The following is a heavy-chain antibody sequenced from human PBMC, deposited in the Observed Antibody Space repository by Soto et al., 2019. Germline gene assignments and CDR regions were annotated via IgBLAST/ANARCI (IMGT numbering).Heavy chain of an antibody. CDR3: RSSSRYSTEL. CDR2: IYGTGNT. V-gene: IGHV4-39*01. Sequence: QLQLQESGPGRVKPSETLSLSCTVSGGSIASSFYWGWIRQPPGKRLEWIGSIYGTGNTYYNPSLKGGVTISSDTSKTQFSLSLISVTAPDTAVYYCRSSSRYSTELWGQGAKLTVSS. J-gene: IGHJ6*02. CDR1: GGSIASSFY. D-gene: IGHD6-13*01.